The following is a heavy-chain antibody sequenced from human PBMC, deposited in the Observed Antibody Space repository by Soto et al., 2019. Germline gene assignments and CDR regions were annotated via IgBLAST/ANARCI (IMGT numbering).Heavy chain of an antibody. Sequence: ASVKVSCKASGYTFTTYGINWVRQAPGQGLEWMGWISDYNGNTNYAQKFQGRVTMTTDTSTSTAYLELRSLRSDDTAVYCCVRQPYGSGTYYSVYGMDVWGQGTTVTVSS. CDR2: ISDYNGNT. D-gene: IGHD3-10*01. V-gene: IGHV1-18*01. J-gene: IGHJ6*02. CDR1: GYTFTTYG. CDR3: VRQPYGSGTYYSVYGMDV.